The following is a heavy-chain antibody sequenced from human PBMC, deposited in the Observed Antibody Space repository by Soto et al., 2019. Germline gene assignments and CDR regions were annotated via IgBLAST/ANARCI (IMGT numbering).Heavy chain of an antibody. D-gene: IGHD5-18*01. J-gene: IGHJ4*02. Sequence: PGGSLRLSCAASGFTFSSQWVHWVRQAPGKGLVWISRINNDGTSTNYADSVKGRFTVSRDNAKKTMSLQMNSLRAEDTAVYYCASWRGGYTYGLDHWGQGTPVTVS. V-gene: IGHV3-74*01. CDR2: INNDGTST. CDR3: ASWRGGYTYGLDH. CDR1: GFTFSSQW.